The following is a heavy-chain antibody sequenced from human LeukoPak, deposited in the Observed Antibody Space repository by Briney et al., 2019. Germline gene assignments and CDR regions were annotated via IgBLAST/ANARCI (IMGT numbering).Heavy chain of an antibody. CDR2: IWYDGSNK. V-gene: IGHV3-33*01. Sequence: AGGSLGLSCAASGFTFSSYGMHWVRQAPGKGLEWVAVIWYDGSNKYYADSVKGRFTISRDNSKNTLYLQMNSLRAEDTAVYYCARGYEVGATFDYWGQGTLVTVSS. J-gene: IGHJ4*02. D-gene: IGHD1-26*01. CDR1: GFTFSSYG. CDR3: ARGYEVGATFDY.